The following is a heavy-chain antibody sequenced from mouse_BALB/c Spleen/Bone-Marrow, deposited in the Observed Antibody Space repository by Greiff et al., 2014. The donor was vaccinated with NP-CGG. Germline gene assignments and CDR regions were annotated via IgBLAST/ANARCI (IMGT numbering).Heavy chain of an antibody. CDR1: GYTFTDYA. D-gene: IGHD2-14*01. V-gene: IGHV1S137*01. J-gene: IGHJ2*01. CDR2: ISTYYGDA. CDR3: ARRGRYDGFDY. Sequence: QVQLQQSGAELVRPGVSVKTSCKGSGYTFTDYAMHWVKQSHAKSLEWIGVISTYYGDASYNQKFKGKATMTVDKSSSTAYMELARLTSEDSAIYYCARRGRYDGFDYWGQGTTLTVSS.